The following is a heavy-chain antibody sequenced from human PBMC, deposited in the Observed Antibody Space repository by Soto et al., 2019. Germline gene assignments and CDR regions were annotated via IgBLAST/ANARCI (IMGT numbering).Heavy chain of an antibody. CDR2: ISASGDNT. V-gene: IGHV3-64*04. J-gene: IGHJ4*02. Sequence: GGSLRLSCSASGFSISNIMHWVRHAPGKGLESVAAISASGDNTYYADSVKGRFTISRDNSKNTLYLQMNSLRAEDTAVYYCATLLRGYSGYDRRNFDYWGQGTLVTVSS. CDR1: GFSISNI. D-gene: IGHD5-12*01. CDR3: ATLLRGYSGYDRRNFDY.